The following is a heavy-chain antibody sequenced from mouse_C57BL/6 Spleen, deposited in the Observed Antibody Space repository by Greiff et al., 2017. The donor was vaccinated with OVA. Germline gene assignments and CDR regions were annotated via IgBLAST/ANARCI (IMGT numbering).Heavy chain of an antibody. CDR1: GFSLTSYA. J-gene: IGHJ4*01. CDR3: ARKPVVVATDYAMDY. CDR2: IWTGGGT. Sequence: VQLQESGPGLVAPSQSLSITCTVSGFSLTSYAISWVRQPPGKGLEWLGVIWTGGGTNYNSALKSRLSISKDNSKSQVILKMNSLQTDDTARYDSARKPVVVATDYAMDYWGQGTSVTVSA. D-gene: IGHD1-1*01. V-gene: IGHV2-9-1*01.